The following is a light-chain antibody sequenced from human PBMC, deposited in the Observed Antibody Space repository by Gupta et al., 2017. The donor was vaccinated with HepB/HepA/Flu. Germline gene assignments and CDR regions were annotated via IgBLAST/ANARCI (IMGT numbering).Light chain of an antibody. CDR1: QSVSSK. J-gene: IGKJ1*01. CDR3: QQYNNWPPWT. CDR2: GAS. Sequence: EIVMTQSPASLSVFPGERATLSCRASQSVSSKLAWYQQKPGQAPRLLIYGASTRAAGIPARFSGSGSGTEFTLTISSLQSEDFALYYCQQYNNWPPWTFGQGTKVEIK. V-gene: IGKV3-15*01.